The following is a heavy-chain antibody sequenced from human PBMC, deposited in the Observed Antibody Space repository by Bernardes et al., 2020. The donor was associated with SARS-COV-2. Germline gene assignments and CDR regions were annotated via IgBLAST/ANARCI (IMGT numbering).Heavy chain of an antibody. V-gene: IGHV3-30*18. D-gene: IGHD3-22*01. CDR1: GFTFSSYG. CDR2: ISYDGSNK. J-gene: IGHJ6*02. Sequence: GWSLRLSCAASGFTFSSYGMHWVRQAPGKGLEWVAVISYDGSNKYYADSVKGRFTISRDNSKNTLYLQMNSLRAEDTAVYYCAKDRIRRVVVTTVHHYYYYYGMDVWSQGTTVTVSS. CDR3: AKDRIRRVVVTTVHHYYYYYGMDV.